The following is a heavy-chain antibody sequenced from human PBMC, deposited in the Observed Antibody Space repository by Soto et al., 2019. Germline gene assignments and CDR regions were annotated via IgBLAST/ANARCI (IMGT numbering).Heavy chain of an antibody. CDR2: ISGSDGKT. CDR3: ARWSYLDY. V-gene: IGHV3-23*01. CDR1: GFSLGSYA. J-gene: IGHJ4*02. Sequence: SCAASGFSLGSYALSWVRQAPGKGLEWVSTISGSDGKTFYADSVKGRFSISRDTSQNTLYLQMNSLRADDTAIYYCARWSYLDYWGQGTRVTVSS. D-gene: IGHD3-3*01.